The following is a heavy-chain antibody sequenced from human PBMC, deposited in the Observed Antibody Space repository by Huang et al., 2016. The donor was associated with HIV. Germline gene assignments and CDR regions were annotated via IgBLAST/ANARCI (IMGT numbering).Heavy chain of an antibody. CDR2: INQSGST. V-gene: IGHV4-34*01. CDR1: DGYLSGYY. Sequence: QVQVQQWGAGLLKPSETLSLNCAVSDGYLSGYYLTWIRQSPGKGLELIGEINQSGSTNYNPSLKSRFTMSVDTSKNHFSLQVKSLTAADTAVYYCARGIDYWGQGTLVIISS. CDR3: ARGIDY. J-gene: IGHJ4*02.